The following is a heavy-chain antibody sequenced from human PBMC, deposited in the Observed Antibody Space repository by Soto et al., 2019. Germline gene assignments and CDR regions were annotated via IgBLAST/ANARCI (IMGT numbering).Heavy chain of an antibody. Sequence: NPSETLSLTCTVSGGSISSSSYYWGWIRQPPGKGLEWIGSIYYSGSTYYNPSLKSRVTISVDTSKNQFSLKLSSVTAADTAVYYCARRGYSGYDLFLSEGEYYFDYWGQGTLVTVSS. CDR3: ARRGYSGYDLFLSEGEYYFDY. V-gene: IGHV4-39*01. CDR2: IYYSGST. CDR1: GGSISSSSYY. D-gene: IGHD5-12*01. J-gene: IGHJ4*02.